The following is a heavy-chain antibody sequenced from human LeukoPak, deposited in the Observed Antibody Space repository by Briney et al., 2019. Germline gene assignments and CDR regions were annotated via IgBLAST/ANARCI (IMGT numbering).Heavy chain of an antibody. CDR2: FDPEDGET. CDR1: GYTLTELS. V-gene: IGHV1-24*01. J-gene: IGHJ4*02. D-gene: IGHD2-2*01. CDR3: APDPTSYDDY. Sequence: ASVKVSCKVSGYTLTELSLHWVRQAPGKGLEWMGRFDPEDGETIYARRFQGRVTMTEDTSTDTAYMELSSLTPEDTAVYYCAPDPTSYDDYWGQGTLVTVSS.